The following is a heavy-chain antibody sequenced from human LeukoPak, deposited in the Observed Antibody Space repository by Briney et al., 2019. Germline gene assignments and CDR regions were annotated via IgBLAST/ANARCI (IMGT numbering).Heavy chain of an antibody. V-gene: IGHV4-39*07. CDR2: IYYSGST. CDR3: AFSSAAAGGY. J-gene: IGHJ4*02. CDR1: GGSISSSSYY. Sequence: PSETLSLTCTVSGGSISSSSYYWGWIRQPPGKWLEWIGSIYYSGSTYYNPSLKSRVTISVDTSKNQFSLKLSSVTAADTAVYYCAFSSAAAGGYWGQGTLVTVSS. D-gene: IGHD6-13*01.